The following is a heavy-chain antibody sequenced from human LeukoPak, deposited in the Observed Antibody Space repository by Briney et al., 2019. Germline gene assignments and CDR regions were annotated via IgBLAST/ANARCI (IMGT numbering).Heavy chain of an antibody. CDR2: INPNSGST. V-gene: IGHV1-2*02. CDR3: ESSGTYDSSGYHDY. D-gene: IGHD3-22*01. Sequence: ASVTVSCTASGYTFTGYYMHWVRQAPGQGLEWMGWINPNSGSTNYAQKFQGRVTMTRDTSISTAYMELSRLRSDDAAVYYCESSGTYDSSGYHDYWGQGTLVTVSS. J-gene: IGHJ4*02. CDR1: GYTFTGYY.